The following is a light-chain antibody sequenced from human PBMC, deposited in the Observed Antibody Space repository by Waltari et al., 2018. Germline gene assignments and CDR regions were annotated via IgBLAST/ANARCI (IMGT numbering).Light chain of an antibody. CDR3: QQHGTLPGT. Sequence: EIVLTQSPGTASLSPGERVTLSCRASQSVGSSSLAWYQQKPGQAPRLVIYCASRRATGIPDRLRGSGSGEEFSLTISRLEPEDFEVYYCQQHGTLPGTFGQGTKVEIK. V-gene: IGKV3-20*01. J-gene: IGKJ1*01. CDR1: QSVGSSS. CDR2: CAS.